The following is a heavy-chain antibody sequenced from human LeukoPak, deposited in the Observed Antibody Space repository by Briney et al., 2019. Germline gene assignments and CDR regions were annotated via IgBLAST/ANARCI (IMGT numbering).Heavy chain of an antibody. CDR2: LSSSSSYI. CDR1: GFTFSTYS. V-gene: IGHV3-21*01. J-gene: IGHJ4*02. Sequence: PGGSLRLACAASGFTFSTYSMNWVRQAPGKGLEWVSSLSSSSSYIYYADSVKGRFTISRDNAKNSLYLQMNSLRAEDTAVYYCARDGGALTSTCQAGFDYWGQGTLVTVSS. D-gene: IGHD2-2*01. CDR3: ARDGGALTSTCQAGFDY.